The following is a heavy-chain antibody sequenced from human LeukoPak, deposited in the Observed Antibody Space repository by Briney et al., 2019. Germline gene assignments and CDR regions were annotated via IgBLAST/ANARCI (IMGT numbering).Heavy chain of an antibody. CDR1: GYTFTSYD. Sequence: ASVKVSCKASGYTFTSYDINWVRQATGQGLEWMGWMNPNSGNTGYAQKFQGRVTMTRNTSISTAYMELSSLRSEDTAVYYCARGAGYNYYYGMDVWGQGTTVTVSS. CDR2: MNPNSGNT. J-gene: IGHJ6*02. CDR3: ARGAGYNYYYGMDV. V-gene: IGHV1-8*01.